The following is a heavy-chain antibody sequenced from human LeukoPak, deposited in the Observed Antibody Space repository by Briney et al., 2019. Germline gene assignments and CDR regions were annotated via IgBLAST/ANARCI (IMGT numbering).Heavy chain of an antibody. D-gene: IGHD3-22*01. J-gene: IGHJ4*02. Sequence: PSETLSLTCTVSGGSISSGDYYWSWIRQPPGKGMEWIGYIYYSGSTYYNPSLKSRVTISVDTSKNQFSLKLSSVTAADTAVYHCARNSFYSSGCLFDYWGQGTLVTVSS. CDR3: ARNSFYSSGCLFDY. V-gene: IGHV4-30-4*01. CDR2: IYYSGST. CDR1: GGSISSGDYY.